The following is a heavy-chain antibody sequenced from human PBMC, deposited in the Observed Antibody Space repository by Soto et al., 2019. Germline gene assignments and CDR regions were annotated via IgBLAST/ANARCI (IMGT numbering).Heavy chain of an antibody. CDR3: ARTFYYGSGTSDY. D-gene: IGHD3-10*01. V-gene: IGHV4-31*03. CDR1: GGSISSEDSH. CDR2: IYYSGSA. J-gene: IGHJ4*02. Sequence: SETLSLTCTLSGGSISSEDSHWTWIRQHPGTGLEWIGYIYYSGSAYYNPSLKSRVTISVDTSRSQFSLKLSSVTAADTAVYYCARTFYYGSGTSDYWGQGTLVT.